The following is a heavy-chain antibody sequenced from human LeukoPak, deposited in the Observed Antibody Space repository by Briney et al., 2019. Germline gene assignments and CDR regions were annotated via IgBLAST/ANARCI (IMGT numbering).Heavy chain of an antibody. CDR2: IKQDGSVE. CDR3: ARWAGVTDQ. J-gene: IGHJ4*02. Sequence: GSLRLSCAASGFTFENYWMSWVRQVPRKGPEWVANIKQDGSVEHYLDSVKGRFTISRDNAKNSLFLQMNSLIAEDTAVYYCARWAGVTDQWGQGTLVTVSS. D-gene: IGHD5-18*01. CDR1: GFTFENYW. V-gene: IGHV3-7*01.